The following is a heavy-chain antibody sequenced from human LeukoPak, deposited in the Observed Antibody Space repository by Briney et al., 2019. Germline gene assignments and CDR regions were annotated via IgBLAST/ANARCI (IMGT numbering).Heavy chain of an antibody. D-gene: IGHD1-26*01. Sequence: TSETLSLTCTVSGGSISSYYWSWIRQPPGKGLGWIGYIYYSGSTNYNPSLKSRVTISVDTSKNQFSLKLSSVTAADTAVYYCAGVGATGPFDYWGQGTLVTASS. CDR2: IYYSGST. CDR3: AGVGATGPFDY. CDR1: GGSISSYY. V-gene: IGHV4-59*01. J-gene: IGHJ4*02.